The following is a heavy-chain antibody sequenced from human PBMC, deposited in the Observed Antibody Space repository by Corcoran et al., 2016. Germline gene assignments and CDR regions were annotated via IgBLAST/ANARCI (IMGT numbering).Heavy chain of an antibody. CDR3: ARGVAAAVSHYYYYGMDV. D-gene: IGHD6-13*01. J-gene: IGHJ6*02. CDR1: GGSFSGYY. Sequence: QVQLQQWGAGLLKPSETLSLTCAVYGGSFSGYYWSWIRQPPGKGLEWIGEINHSGSTNYNPSLKSRVTISVDTSKNQFSLKLSSVTAADTAVYYCARGVAAAVSHYYYYGMDVWGQGTTVTVSS. CDR2: INHSGST. V-gene: IGHV4-34*01.